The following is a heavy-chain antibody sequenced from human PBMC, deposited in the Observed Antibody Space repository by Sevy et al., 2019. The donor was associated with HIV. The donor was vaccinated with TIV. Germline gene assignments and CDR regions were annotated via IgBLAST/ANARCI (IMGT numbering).Heavy chain of an antibody. D-gene: IGHD3-22*01. CDR3: ARENTMIEEPGWFDP. J-gene: IGHJ5*02. V-gene: IGHV3-11*01. CDR1: GFTFSDYY. Sequence: GGSLRLSCAASGFTFSDYYMSWIRQAPGKGLEWVSYISRSGTTINYADSVKGRFTLSRDNAKNSLYLQMNNLRAEDTAVYYCARENTMIEEPGWFDPWGQGTLVTVSS. CDR2: ISRSGTTI.